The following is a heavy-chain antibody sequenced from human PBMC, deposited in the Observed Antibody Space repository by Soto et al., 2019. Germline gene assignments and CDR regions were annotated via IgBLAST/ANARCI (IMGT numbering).Heavy chain of an antibody. V-gene: IGHV3-30*18. CDR3: AKYWAEMAASGGMDV. Sequence: QVQLVESGGGVVQPGSSLRLSCAASGFTFSNYARHWVRQAPGKGLEWVAVISCLGSNNYYGDSVKGRFTISRDNSKNALYLQMSSLTAEDTAVYFCAKYWAEMAASGGMDVWGQGTTVIVSS. CDR1: GFTFSNYA. CDR2: ISCLGSNN. D-gene: IGHD6-19*01. J-gene: IGHJ6*02.